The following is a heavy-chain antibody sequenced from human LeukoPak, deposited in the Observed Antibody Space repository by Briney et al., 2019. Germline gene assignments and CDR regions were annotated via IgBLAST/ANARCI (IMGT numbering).Heavy chain of an antibody. V-gene: IGHV4-38-2*01. CDR1: GYSISSGYY. CDR3: ARHDYYDSSGYSGYDNWFHP. D-gene: IGHD3-22*01. Sequence: SETLSLTCAVSGYSISSGYYWGWIRQPPGKGLEWIGSIYQSGSTYYNPSLKSRVTISVDTSKNQFSLKLSSVTAADTAVYYCARHDYYDSSGYSGYDNWFHPWGQGTLVTVSS. J-gene: IGHJ5*02. CDR2: IYQSGST.